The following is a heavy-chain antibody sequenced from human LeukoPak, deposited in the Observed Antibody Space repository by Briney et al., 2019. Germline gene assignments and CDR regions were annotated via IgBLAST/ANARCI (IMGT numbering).Heavy chain of an antibody. J-gene: IGHJ4*02. CDR3: ARSGSYGGHFDN. V-gene: IGHV4-59*08. CDR2: IYYNGTT. D-gene: IGHD1-26*01. CDR1: GASISNYY. Sequence: SETLSLTCTVSGASISNYYCSWIRQSPGKGLEWIGYIYYNGTTNYNPSLKSRVTISVDTSKNQLSLKLTSVTAADTAVYYCARSGSYGGHFDNWGQGTLVTVSS.